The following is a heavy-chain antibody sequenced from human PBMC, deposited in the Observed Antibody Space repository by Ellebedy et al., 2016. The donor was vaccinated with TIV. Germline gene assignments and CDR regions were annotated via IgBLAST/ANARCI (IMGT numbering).Heavy chain of an antibody. CDR3: ARGQTGLTPGPDV. J-gene: IGHJ6*02. CDR1: GFTVGSNF. V-gene: IGHV3-53*01. CDR2: IYSDGSA. D-gene: IGHD1-1*01. Sequence: GESLKISCAASGFTVGSNFMTWVRQAPGKGLEWVSLIYSDGSAHYADSVKGRFTISRDSSKNTLYLEMNSLRAGDTAVYYCARGQTGLTPGPDVWGQGTTVTVSS.